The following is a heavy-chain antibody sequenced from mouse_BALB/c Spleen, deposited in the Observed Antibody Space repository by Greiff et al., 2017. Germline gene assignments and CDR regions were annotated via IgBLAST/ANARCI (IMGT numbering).Heavy chain of an antibody. J-gene: IGHJ1*01. D-gene: IGHD2-4*01. Sequence: VQLHQSGPELVKPGASVKMSCKASGYTFTDYVISWVKQRTGQGLEWIGEIYPGSGSTYYNEKFKGKATLTADKSSNTAYMQLSSLTSEDSAVYFCAREDDYDKHFDVWGAGTTVTVSA. CDR1: GYTFTDYV. V-gene: IGHV1-77*01. CDR2: IYPGSGST. CDR3: AREDDYDKHFDV.